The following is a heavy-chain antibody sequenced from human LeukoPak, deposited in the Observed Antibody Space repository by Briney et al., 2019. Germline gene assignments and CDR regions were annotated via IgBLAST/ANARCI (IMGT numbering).Heavy chain of an antibody. CDR1: GYTLTEYY. J-gene: IGHJ3*02. CDR2: INPNSGVT. CDR3: ARERDSSGYYRDAFDI. D-gene: IGHD3-22*01. V-gene: IGHV1-2*02. Sequence: ASVKVSCKPSGYTLTEYYLHWVRQAPGQGLEWMGWINPNSGVTNYAQRFQGRVTMTRDTSISTAYMELSRLRSDDTAVYYCARERDSSGYYRDAFDIWGQGSMVTVSS.